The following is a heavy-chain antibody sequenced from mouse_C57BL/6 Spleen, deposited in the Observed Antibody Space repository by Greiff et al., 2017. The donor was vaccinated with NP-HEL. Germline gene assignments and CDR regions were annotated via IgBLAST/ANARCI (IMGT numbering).Heavy chain of an antibody. CDR2: IDPSDSYT. V-gene: IGHV1-50*01. Sequence: QVQLQQPGAELVKPGASVKLSCKASGYTFTSYWTQWVKQRPGQGLEWIGEIDPSDSYTNYNQKFKGKATLTVDTSSSTAYMQLSSLTSEDSAVYYCARSGVTANMDYWGQGTSVTVSS. J-gene: IGHJ4*01. D-gene: IGHD2-2*01. CDR3: ARSGVTANMDY. CDR1: GYTFTSYW.